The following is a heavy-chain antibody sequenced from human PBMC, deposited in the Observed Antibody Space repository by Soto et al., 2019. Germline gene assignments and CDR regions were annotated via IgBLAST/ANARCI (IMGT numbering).Heavy chain of an antibody. CDR2: ISSSSSYI. J-gene: IGHJ6*02. CDR1: GFTFSSYS. V-gene: IGHV3-21*01. D-gene: IGHD6-6*01. Sequence: PGGSLRLSCAASGFTFSSYSMNWVRQAPGKGLEWVSSISSSSSYIYYADSVKGRFTISRDNAKNSLYLQMNSLRAEDTAVYYCARDLIAARRPDGPHYYYYGMDVWGQGTTVTVSS. CDR3: ARDLIAARRPDGPHYYYYGMDV.